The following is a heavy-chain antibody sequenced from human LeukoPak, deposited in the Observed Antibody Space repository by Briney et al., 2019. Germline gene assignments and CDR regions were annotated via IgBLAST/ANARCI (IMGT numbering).Heavy chain of an antibody. CDR1: GYTFTGYY. CDR2: INPNSGGT. Sequence: ASVKVSCKASGYTFTGYYMHWVRQAPGQGLEWMGWINPNSGGTNYAQKFQGRVTMTRDTSISTAYMELSRLRSDDTAVYYCARDQKGVYCSGGSCSGPIDYWGQGTLVTVSS. D-gene: IGHD2-15*01. J-gene: IGHJ4*02. CDR3: ARDQKGVYCSGGSCSGPIDY. V-gene: IGHV1-2*02.